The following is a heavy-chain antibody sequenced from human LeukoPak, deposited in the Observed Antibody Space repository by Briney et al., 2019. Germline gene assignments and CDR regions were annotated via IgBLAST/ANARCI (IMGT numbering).Heavy chain of an antibody. Sequence: GGSLRLSYAASGFTFSSYSMNWVRQAPGKGLEWVSSISSSSSYIYYADSVKGRFTISRDNAKNSLYLQMNSLRAEDTAVYYCASARGLDAFDIWGQGTMVTVSS. J-gene: IGHJ3*02. CDR1: GFTFSSYS. D-gene: IGHD3-10*01. V-gene: IGHV3-21*01. CDR2: ISSSSSYI. CDR3: ASARGLDAFDI.